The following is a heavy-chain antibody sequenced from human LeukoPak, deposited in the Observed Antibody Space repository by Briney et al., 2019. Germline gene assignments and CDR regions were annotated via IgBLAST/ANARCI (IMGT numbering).Heavy chain of an antibody. J-gene: IGHJ6*02. CDR3: ARDTYYDILTGIYYYYGMDV. Sequence: GGSLRLSCAASGFTFSSYGMHWVRQAPGKGLEWVAVIWYDGSNKYYADSVKGRFTISRDNSKNTLYLQMNSLRAEDTAVYYCARDTYYDILTGIYYYYGMDVWGQGTTVTVSS. D-gene: IGHD3-9*01. CDR1: GFTFSSYG. CDR2: IWYDGSNK. V-gene: IGHV3-33*01.